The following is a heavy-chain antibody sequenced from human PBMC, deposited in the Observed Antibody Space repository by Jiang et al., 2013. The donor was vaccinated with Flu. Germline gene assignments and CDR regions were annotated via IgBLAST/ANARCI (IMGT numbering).Heavy chain of an antibody. V-gene: IGHV4-39*01. CDR3: ARHKDYGSSAYYYGEPPLGDYYGMDV. CDR2: IYSSGST. Sequence: SGPGLVKPSETLSLTCTVSGGSISSNTDYWGWIRQPPGKGLEWIGSIYSSGSTYYNPSLKSRLTISVDTSKNQFSLKLSSVTAADTAVYYCARHKDYGSSAYYYGEPPLGDYYGMDVWGQGTTVTVFS. D-gene: IGHD3-22*01. CDR1: GGSISSNTDY. J-gene: IGHJ6*02.